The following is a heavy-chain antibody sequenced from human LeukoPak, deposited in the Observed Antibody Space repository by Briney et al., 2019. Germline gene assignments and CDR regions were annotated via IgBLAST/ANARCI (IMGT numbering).Heavy chain of an antibody. CDR2: INPNSGGT. D-gene: IGHD3-10*01. J-gene: IGHJ4*02. V-gene: IGHV1-2*02. Sequence: GASVKVSCKASGYTFTGYYMHWVRQAPGQGLAWMGWINPNSGGTNYAQKFQGRVTMTRDTSISTAYMELSRLRSDDTAVYYCARAYAADYYYGSGSYYNDYWGQGTLVTVSS. CDR1: GYTFTGYY. CDR3: ARAYAADYYYGSGSYYNDY.